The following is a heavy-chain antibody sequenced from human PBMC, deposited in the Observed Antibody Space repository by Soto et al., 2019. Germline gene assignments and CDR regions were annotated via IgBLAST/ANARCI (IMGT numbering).Heavy chain of an antibody. Sequence: PSGTLSLTCTVSGGSISSGGYYWSWIRQHPGKGLEWIGYIYYSGSTYYNPSLKSRVTISVDTSKNQFSLKLSSVAAADTAVYYCARELNTVTTVNNWFDPWGQGTLVTVSS. CDR3: ARELNTVTTVNNWFDP. V-gene: IGHV4-31*03. CDR1: GGSISSGGYY. D-gene: IGHD4-17*01. J-gene: IGHJ5*02. CDR2: IYYSGST.